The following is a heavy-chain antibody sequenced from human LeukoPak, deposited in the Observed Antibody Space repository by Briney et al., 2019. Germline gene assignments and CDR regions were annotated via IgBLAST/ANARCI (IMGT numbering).Heavy chain of an antibody. CDR3: GGGGPYYYYYYMDV. Sequence: SVKVSCKASGGTFSSYAISWVRQAPGQGLEWMGGIIPIFGTANYAQKFQGRVTITADESTSTAYMELSSLRSEDTAVYYCGGGGPYYYYYYMDVWGKGTTVTVSS. CDR2: IIPIFGTA. J-gene: IGHJ6*03. CDR1: GGTFSSYA. D-gene: IGHD3-16*01. V-gene: IGHV1-69*13.